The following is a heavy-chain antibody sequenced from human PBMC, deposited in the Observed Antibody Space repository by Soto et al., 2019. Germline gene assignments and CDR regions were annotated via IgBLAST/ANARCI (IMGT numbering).Heavy chain of an antibody. CDR1: GGSISSSNW. CDR2: IYHSGST. V-gene: IGHV4-4*02. J-gene: IGHJ4*02. Sequence: SETLSLTCAVSGGSISSSNWWSWFRRPPGKGLEWIGEIYHSGSTNYNPSLKSRVTISVDKSKNQFSLKLSSVTAADTAVYYCARGHVLLWFGETYYFDYWGQGSLVTVSS. CDR3: ARGHVLLWFGETYYFDY. D-gene: IGHD3-10*01.